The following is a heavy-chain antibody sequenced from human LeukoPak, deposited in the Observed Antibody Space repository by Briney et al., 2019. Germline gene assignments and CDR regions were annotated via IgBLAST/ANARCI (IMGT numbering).Heavy chain of an antibody. CDR2: IYRNGST. CDR1: GGAFGVYS. J-gene: IGHJ4*02. CDR3: TRGIDSVY. D-gene: IGHD3-9*01. V-gene: IGHV4-34*01. Sequence: PSETLSLTCAVSGGAFGVYSWNWIRQPPGKGLEWIGEIYRNGSTTYNPSLKSRVTMSIDPSKNQFSLNLRSVTAADSAIYFCTRGIDSVYWGQGALVSVSS.